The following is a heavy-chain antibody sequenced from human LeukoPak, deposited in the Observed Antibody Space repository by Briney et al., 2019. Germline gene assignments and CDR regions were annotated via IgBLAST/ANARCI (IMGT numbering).Heavy chain of an antibody. CDR1: RFTFTAYH. J-gene: IGHJ4*02. D-gene: IGHD7-27*01. CDR3: ARGPHWDPHFDY. CDR2: INPNSGGT. Sequence: ASVNVSCKASRFTFTAYHMHWVRQAPGQGLEWMGWINPNSGGTNYAQKFQGRVTMTRDTSISTAYMELSGLRSDDTAVYYCARGPHWDPHFDYWGQGTLVTVSS. V-gene: IGHV1-2*02.